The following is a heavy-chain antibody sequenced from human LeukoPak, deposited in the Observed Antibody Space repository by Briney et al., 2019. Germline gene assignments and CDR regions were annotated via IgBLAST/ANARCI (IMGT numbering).Heavy chain of an antibody. CDR2: ISYDGSNK. J-gene: IGHJ4*02. D-gene: IGHD2-15*01. CDR1: GFTFSSYG. CDR3: AKDRDSYVFGYCSGGSCYDFDY. Sequence: GGSLRLSCAASGFTFSSYGMHWVRQAPGKGLEWVAVISYDGSNKYYADSVKGRFTISRDNSKNTLYLQMNSLRAEDTALYYCAKDRDSYVFGYCSGGSCYDFDYWGQGTLVTVSS. V-gene: IGHV3-30*18.